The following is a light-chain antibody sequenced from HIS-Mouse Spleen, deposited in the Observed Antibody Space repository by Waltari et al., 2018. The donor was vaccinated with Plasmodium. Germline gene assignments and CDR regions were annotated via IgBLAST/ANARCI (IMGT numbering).Light chain of an antibody. Sequence: SYELTQPPPVPVSPGQPAGTTASGIQLPNQIPFGYQQNPGQAPVLVIYKDSERPSGIPERFSGSSSGTTVTLTISGVQAEDEADYYCQSADSSGTYWVFGGGTKLTVL. CDR3: QSADSSGTYWV. V-gene: IGLV3-25*03. CDR2: KDS. J-gene: IGLJ3*02. CDR1: QLPNQI.